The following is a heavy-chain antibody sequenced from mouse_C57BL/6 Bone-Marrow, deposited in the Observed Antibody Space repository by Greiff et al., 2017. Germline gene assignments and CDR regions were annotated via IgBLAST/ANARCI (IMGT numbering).Heavy chain of an antibody. J-gene: IGHJ4*01. CDR1: GYTFTSYW. V-gene: IGHV1-55*01. Sequence: QVQLQQPGAELVQPGASVKMSCKASGYTFTSYWITWVKQRPGHGLEWIGDIYPGSGSTNYNEKFKSKATLTVDTSSSTAYMQLSSLTSEDYSVYYCARRDYGSRVYAMDHWGQGTSVTVSS. CDR3: ARRDYGSRVYAMDH. D-gene: IGHD1-1*01. CDR2: IYPGSGST.